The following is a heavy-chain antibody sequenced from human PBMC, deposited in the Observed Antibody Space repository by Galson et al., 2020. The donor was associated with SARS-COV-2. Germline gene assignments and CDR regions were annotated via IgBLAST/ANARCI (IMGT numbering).Heavy chain of an antibody. D-gene: IGHD2-2*01. CDR2: ISSTSNTI. Sequence: GGSLRLSCAVSGFTFSNYSMNWVRQAPGQGLEWVSYISSTSNTIYYADSVKGRFTISRDNAKNSLYLQMNSLRAEDTAVYYCASYCSSSSCYKGANDYWGQGTLVTVSS. V-gene: IGHV3-48*01. CDR1: GFTFSNYS. CDR3: ASYCSSSSCYKGANDY. J-gene: IGHJ4*02.